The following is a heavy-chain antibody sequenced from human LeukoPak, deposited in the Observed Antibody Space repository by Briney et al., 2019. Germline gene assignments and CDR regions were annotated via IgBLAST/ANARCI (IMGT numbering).Heavy chain of an antibody. CDR1: GFTFSSYA. CDR2: ISGSGGST. J-gene: IGHJ4*02. CDR3: AKDFRQYYYDSSGYYDY. Sequence: PGGSLRLSCAASGFTFSSYAMSWVRQAPGKGLEWVSAISGSGGSTYYADSVKGRFTISRDNSKNTLYLQMNSLRAEDTAVYYCAKDFRQYYYDSSGYYDYWGQGTLVIVSS. V-gene: IGHV3-23*01. D-gene: IGHD3-22*01.